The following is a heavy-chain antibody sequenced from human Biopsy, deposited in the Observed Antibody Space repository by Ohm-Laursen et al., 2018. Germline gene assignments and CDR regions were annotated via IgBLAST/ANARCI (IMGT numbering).Heavy chain of an antibody. CDR1: GFIFDDYA. CDR3: AKIHCSGGSCYPNAFDM. D-gene: IGHD2-15*01. CDR2: ISWNSVGI. J-gene: IGHJ3*02. V-gene: IGHV3-9*01. Sequence: SLRLSCAAFGFIFDDYAMHWVRQAPGKGLGWVSGISWNSVGIGYADSVKGRFTISRDNAKNFLYLQMNNLRPEDTALYYCAKIHCSGGSCYPNAFDMWGHGTRVTVS.